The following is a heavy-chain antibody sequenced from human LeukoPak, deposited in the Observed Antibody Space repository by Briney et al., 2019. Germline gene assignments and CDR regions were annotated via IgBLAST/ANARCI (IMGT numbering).Heavy chain of an antibody. CDR3: AKDHSYYYYYYMDV. Sequence: GGSLRLSCAASGFTFDDYAMHWVRHTPGKGLEWVSGISWNSGSIGYADSVKGRFTISRDNAKNSLYLQMNSLRAEDTALYYCAKDHSYYYYYYMDVWGKGTTVTVSS. V-gene: IGHV3-9*01. J-gene: IGHJ6*03. CDR2: ISWNSGSI. CDR1: GFTFDDYA.